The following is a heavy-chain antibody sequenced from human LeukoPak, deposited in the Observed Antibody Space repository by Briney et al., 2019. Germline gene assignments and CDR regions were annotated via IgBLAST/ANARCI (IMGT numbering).Heavy chain of an antibody. CDR2: INSDGSST. Sequence: PGGSLRLSCAASGFSISSHWMHWVRQAPGKGLVWVSRINSDGSSTNYADSVKGRFTISRDNAKNTLNLQMNSLRAEDTALYYCVRSGGAGPDYWGQGTLVTVCS. V-gene: IGHV3-74*01. CDR3: VRSGGAGPDY. J-gene: IGHJ4*02. CDR1: GFSISSHW. D-gene: IGHD3-16*01.